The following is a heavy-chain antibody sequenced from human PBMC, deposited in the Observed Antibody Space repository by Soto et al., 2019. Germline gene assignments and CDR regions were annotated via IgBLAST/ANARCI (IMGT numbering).Heavy chain of an antibody. Sequence: SLRLSCAASGFPVSSNYMSWVRQAPGKGLEWVSVIYSGGSTYYADSVRGRFTISRDNSKNTLHLQMNSLRAEDTAVYYCARGIAARRVIGYYYCGMDVWGQGTTVTVSS. J-gene: IGHJ6*02. D-gene: IGHD6-6*01. CDR2: IYSGGST. V-gene: IGHV3-53*01. CDR3: ARGIAARRVIGYYYCGMDV. CDR1: GFPVSSNY.